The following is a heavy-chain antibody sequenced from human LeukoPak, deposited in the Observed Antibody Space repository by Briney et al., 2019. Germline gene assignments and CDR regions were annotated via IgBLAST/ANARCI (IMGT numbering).Heavy chain of an antibody. CDR3: ARRFGYGSGSYPYCFDS. V-gene: IGHV4-39*07. CDR2: IYYSGST. Sequence: SETLSLTCTVSGGSISSSSYYWGWIRQPPGKGLEWIGSIYYSGSTYYNPSLKSRVTISVDTPKNQFSLKLSSVTAADTAVYYCARRFGYGSGSYPYCFDSWGQGTLVTVSS. CDR1: GGSISSSSYY. J-gene: IGHJ4*02. D-gene: IGHD3-10*01.